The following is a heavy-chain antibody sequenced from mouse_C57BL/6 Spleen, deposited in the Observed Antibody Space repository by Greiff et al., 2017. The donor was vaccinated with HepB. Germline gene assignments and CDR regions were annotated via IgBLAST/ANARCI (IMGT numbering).Heavy chain of an antibody. CDR2: ISYSGST. CDR3: ARGDGYYGYAMDY. V-gene: IGHV3-1*01. J-gene: IGHJ4*01. Sequence: VQLQQSGPGMVKPSQSLSLTCTVTGYSITSGYDWHWIRHFPGNKLEWMGYISYSGSTNYNPSLKSRISITHDTFKNHFFLKLNSLTTEDTATYYCARGDGYYGYAMDYWGQGASVTVSS. CDR1: GYSITSGYD. D-gene: IGHD2-3*01.